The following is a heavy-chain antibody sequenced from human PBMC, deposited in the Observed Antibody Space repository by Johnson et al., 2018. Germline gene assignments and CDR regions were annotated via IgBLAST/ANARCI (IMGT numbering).Heavy chain of an antibody. Sequence: VQLVESGGGLIQPGGSLRLSCEASGFTFDDYAMHWVRQAPGKGLEWVSGVTWNSDTKGYADSVEGRFTISRDDAKKSLHLQMNSLRPDDSALYYCAKEKHGDAYFDYCGQGTLVTVSS. CDR2: VTWNSDTK. J-gene: IGHJ4*02. D-gene: IGHD4-17*01. V-gene: IGHV3-9*01. CDR3: AKEKHGDAYFDY. CDR1: GFTFDDYA.